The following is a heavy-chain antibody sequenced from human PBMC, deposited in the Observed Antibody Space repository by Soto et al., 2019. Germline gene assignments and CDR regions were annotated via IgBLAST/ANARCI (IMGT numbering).Heavy chain of an antibody. V-gene: IGHV4-39*01. CDR3: ASFSGATYGDYGGGINY. J-gene: IGHJ4*02. Sequence: SETLSFTCTVSGGSISGSSYYWGWIRQRPGKGLECIGSVHYSGSTDYNPSLKSRLTISVDTSKNQFSLKLTSVTAADTAVYFCASFSGATYGDYGGGINYWGQGTLVTVSS. CDR1: GGSISGSSYY. D-gene: IGHD4-17*01. CDR2: VHYSGST.